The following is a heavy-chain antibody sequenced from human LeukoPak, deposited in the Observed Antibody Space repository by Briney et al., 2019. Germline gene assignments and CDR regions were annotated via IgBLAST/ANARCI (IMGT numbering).Heavy chain of an antibody. CDR3: ARGGGWPLPFDY. Sequence: SETLSLTCTVSGGSISSSSYYWGWIRQPPGKGLEWIGSIYYSGSTYYNPSLKSRVTISVDTSKNQFSLKLSSVTAADTAVYYCARGGGWPLPFDYWGQGTLVTVSS. CDR1: GGSISSSSYY. CDR2: IYYSGST. D-gene: IGHD3-10*01. J-gene: IGHJ4*02. V-gene: IGHV4-39*07.